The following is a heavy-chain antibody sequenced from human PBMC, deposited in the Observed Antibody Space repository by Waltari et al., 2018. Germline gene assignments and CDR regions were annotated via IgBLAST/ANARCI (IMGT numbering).Heavy chain of an antibody. CDR2: MNPNSGNT. CDR3: ARGRLWYSSSWEDAFDI. J-gene: IGHJ3*02. D-gene: IGHD6-13*01. Sequence: QVQLVQSGAEVKKPGASVKVSCKASGYTFTSYDINWVRQATGQGLEWMGWMNPNSGNTGYAQKFQGRVTITRNTSISTAYMELSSLRSEDTAVYYFARGRLWYSSSWEDAFDIWGQGTMVTVSS. V-gene: IGHV1-8*03. CDR1: GYTFTSYD.